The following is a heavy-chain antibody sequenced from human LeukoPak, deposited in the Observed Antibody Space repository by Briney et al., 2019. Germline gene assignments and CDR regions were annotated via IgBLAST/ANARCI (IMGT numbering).Heavy chain of an antibody. CDR1: GFTFSSYA. J-gene: IGHJ5*02. CDR2: VSGSGGST. D-gene: IGHD3-9*01. CDR3: AKFPYYDILTGYYYHT. V-gene: IGHV3-23*01. Sequence: GGSLRLSCAASGFTFSSYAMSWVRQAPGKGLEWVSAVSGSGGSTYYADSVKGRFTISRDNSKNTLYLQMNSLRAEDTAVYYCAKFPYYDILTGYYYHTWGQGTLVTVSS.